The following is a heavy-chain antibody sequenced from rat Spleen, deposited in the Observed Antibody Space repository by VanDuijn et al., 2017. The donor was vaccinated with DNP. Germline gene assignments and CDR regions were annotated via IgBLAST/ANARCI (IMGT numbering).Heavy chain of an antibody. CDR2: ITSSGGST. CDR1: GFTFNNYW. Sequence: EVQLVESGGDLVQPGRSLKLSCVASGFTFNNYWMTWIRQVPGKGLEWVASITSSGGSTYYPDSVKGRFTISRDNAKSTLYLQMDSLRSEETATYYCASLLLPNWFTYWGQGTLVTVSS. V-gene: IGHV5-31*01. CDR3: ASLLLPNWFTY. J-gene: IGHJ3*01. D-gene: IGHD1-1*01.